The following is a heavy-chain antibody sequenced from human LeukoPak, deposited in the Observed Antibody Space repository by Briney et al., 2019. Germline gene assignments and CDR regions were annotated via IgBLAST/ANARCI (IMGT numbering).Heavy chain of an antibody. V-gene: IGHV3-30*18. CDR1: GFTFSTYG. J-gene: IGHJ6*03. CDR3: AKPGEDGDYYYCMDV. D-gene: IGHD4-17*01. Sequence: GGSLRLSCAASGFTFSTYGIHWVRQAPGKGLEWVAVISDDGSNKYYADSVKGRFTISRDNSKNTLYLQMNSLRAEDTAVYYCAKPGEDGDYYYCMDVWGKGTTVTVSS. CDR2: ISDDGSNK.